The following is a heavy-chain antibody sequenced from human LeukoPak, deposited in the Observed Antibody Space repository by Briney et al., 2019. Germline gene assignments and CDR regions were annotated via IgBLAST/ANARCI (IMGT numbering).Heavy chain of an antibody. J-gene: IGHJ4*02. V-gene: IGHV4-59*01. Sequence: SETLSLTCTVSGGSISSYYWSWIRQPPGKGLEWIGYIYYSGSTNYNPSLKSRVTISVKTSKSQFSLKLSSVTAADTAVYSCGRVPGNMIESSFDYWGKGPLAT. CDR3: GRVPGNMIESSFDY. CDR1: GGSISSYY. D-gene: IGHD3-22*01. CDR2: IYYSGST.